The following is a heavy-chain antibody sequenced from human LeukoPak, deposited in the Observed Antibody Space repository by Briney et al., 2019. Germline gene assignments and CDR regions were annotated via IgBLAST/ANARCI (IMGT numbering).Heavy chain of an antibody. D-gene: IGHD5/OR15-5a*01. CDR3: ARLVGLSTTASY. CDR1: GYSFIGYY. Sequence: ASVKVSCKASGYSFIGYYLHWVRQAPGQGLEWMGWINPTSGATNYAQKFQDRVTMTRDTSINTAYMELSRLRSDDTAVYYCARLVGLSTTASYWGQGTLVIVSS. CDR2: INPTSGAT. J-gene: IGHJ4*02. V-gene: IGHV1-2*02.